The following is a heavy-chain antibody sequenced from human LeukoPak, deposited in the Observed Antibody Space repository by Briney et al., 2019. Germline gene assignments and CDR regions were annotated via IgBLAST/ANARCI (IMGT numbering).Heavy chain of an antibody. CDR1: GFTFDDYA. Sequence: GGSLRLSCAASGFTFDDYAMHWVRQAPGKGLEWVSGISWNSGSIGYADSVKGRFTISRDNAKNSLYLQMNSLRAEVTALYYCAKDTTIAVAGANLNYLDYWGQGTLVTVSS. CDR3: AKDTTIAVAGANLNYLDY. D-gene: IGHD6-19*01. CDR2: ISWNSGSI. J-gene: IGHJ4*02. V-gene: IGHV3-9*01.